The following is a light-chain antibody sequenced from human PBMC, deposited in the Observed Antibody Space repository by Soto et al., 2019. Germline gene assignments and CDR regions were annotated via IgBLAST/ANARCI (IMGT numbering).Light chain of an antibody. CDR3: SSYAGFYTLL. CDR1: SSNVGSYDL. Sequence: QSVLTQPASVSGSPGQSITISCTGTSSNVGSYDLVSWYQQHPGKAPKLLIYEVTKRPSGVSNRFSGSKSGNTASLTISGLQAEDESEYYCSSYAGFYTLLFGGGTKVTVL. V-gene: IGLV2-23*01. J-gene: IGLJ2*01. CDR2: EVT.